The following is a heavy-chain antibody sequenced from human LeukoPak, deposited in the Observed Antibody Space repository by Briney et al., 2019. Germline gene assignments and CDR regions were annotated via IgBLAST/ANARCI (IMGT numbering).Heavy chain of an antibody. D-gene: IGHD3-10*01. Sequence: GGSLRLSCAASGFTFSTYAMHRVRQAPGKGLEYVSAISSNEGSTFYANSVKGRFTISRDNSKNTLYLQMGSLRAEDMAVYYCARAFGGENFDYWGQGTLVTVSS. CDR2: ISSNEGST. CDR3: ARAFGGENFDY. J-gene: IGHJ4*02. CDR1: GFTFSTYA. V-gene: IGHV3-64*01.